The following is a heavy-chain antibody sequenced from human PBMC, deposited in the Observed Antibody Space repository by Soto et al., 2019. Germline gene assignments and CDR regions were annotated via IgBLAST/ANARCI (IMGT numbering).Heavy chain of an antibody. V-gene: IGHV3-48*02. J-gene: IGHJ4*02. CDR3: ARQVYTVVTPMDF. CDR1: GFTFSAYS. D-gene: IGHD2-21*02. Sequence: GGSLRLSCVASGFTFSAYSMNWVRQAPGKGLEWLSYISGDRAYIYYADSVRGRFTISRDNAENSFYLQMDNLRDEDTALYYCARQVYTVVTPMDFWGQGTLVTVSS. CDR2: ISGDRAYI.